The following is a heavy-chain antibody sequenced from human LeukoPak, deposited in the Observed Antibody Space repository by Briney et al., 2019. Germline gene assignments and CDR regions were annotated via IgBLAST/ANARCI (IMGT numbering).Heavy chain of an antibody. V-gene: IGHV3-9*01. CDR2: ISWNSGSI. D-gene: IGHD3-22*01. J-gene: IGHJ4*02. CDR1: GFTFDDYA. CDR3: AKDNGRAPYTYDTSGYYDY. Sequence: GGSLRLSCAAPGFTFDDYAMHWVRQAPGKGLEWVSGISWNSGSIVYADSVRGRFTISRDNAKNSLYLQMNILRAEDTALYYCAKDNGRAPYTYDTSGYYDYWGQGTLVTVSS.